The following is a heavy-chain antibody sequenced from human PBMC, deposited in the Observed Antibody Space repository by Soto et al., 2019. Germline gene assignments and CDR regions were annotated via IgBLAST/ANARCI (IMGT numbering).Heavy chain of an antibody. CDR2: ISSSGSTI. CDR1: GFTFSSYE. CDR3: ARVRTPINYYGSGFIDY. D-gene: IGHD3-10*01. J-gene: IGHJ4*02. V-gene: IGHV3-48*03. Sequence: GGSLRLSCAASGFTFSSYEMNWVRQAPWKWLEWVSYISSSGSTIYYADSVKGRFTISRDNAKNSLYLQMNSLRAEDTAVYYCARVRTPINYYGSGFIDYWGQGTLVTVSS.